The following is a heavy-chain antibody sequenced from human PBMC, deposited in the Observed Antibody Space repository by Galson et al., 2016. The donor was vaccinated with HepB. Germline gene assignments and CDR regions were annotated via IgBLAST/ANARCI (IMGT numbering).Heavy chain of an antibody. CDR1: KFTFADSP. D-gene: IGHD1-1*01. J-gene: IGHJ4*02. V-gene: IGHV3-43*02. CDR3: AKSTGWTIDH. Sequence: SLRLSCAASKFTFADSPMHWVRQVPGKGLQLVSLISGDGGSTSYAASVGGRFTISSDNSKNSLYLEMNRLTTDDTAFYNCAKSTGWTIDHWLQGTLVTVSS. CDR2: ISGDGGST.